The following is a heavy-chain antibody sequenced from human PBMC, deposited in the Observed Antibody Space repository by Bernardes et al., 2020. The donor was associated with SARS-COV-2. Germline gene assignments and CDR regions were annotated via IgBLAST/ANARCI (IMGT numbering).Heavy chain of an antibody. CDR2: INSDGSST. J-gene: IGHJ4*02. CDR3: ARDQTDYGDFFDY. CDR1: GFTFSSYW. V-gene: IGHV3-74*01. Sequence: GGTLRLSCAASGFTFSSYWMHWVRQAPGKGLVWVSRINSDGSSTSYADSVKGRFTISRDNAKNTLYLQMNSLRAEDTAVYYCARDQTDYGDFFDYWGQGTLVTVSS. D-gene: IGHD4-17*01.